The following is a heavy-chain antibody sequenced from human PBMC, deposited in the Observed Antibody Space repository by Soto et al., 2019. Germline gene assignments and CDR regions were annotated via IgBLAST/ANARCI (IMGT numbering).Heavy chain of an antibody. D-gene: IGHD3-10*01. CDR2: ISGGT. J-gene: IGHJ4*02. CDR3: AIGGPGGPLGH. V-gene: IGHV3-23*01. CDR1: GFIFSAFD. Sequence: DVQLLESGGGLLQPGGSLRLSCAASGFIFSAFDMSWVRRAPGKGLEWVSSISGGTYYADSVKGRFTISRDNSKNTLYLQMNGLRAEDTAVYYCAIGGPGGPLGHWGQGTLVTVSS.